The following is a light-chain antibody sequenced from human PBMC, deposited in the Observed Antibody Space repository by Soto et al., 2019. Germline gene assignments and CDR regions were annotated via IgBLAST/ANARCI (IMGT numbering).Light chain of an antibody. CDR1: QTISSW. Sequence: DIQMTQSPSTLSASVGDRVTITCRASQTISSWLAWYQQKPGKAPKLLIYKASTLKSGVPSRFTGSGSGTDFTLTISSLQPEDFATYYCQQSYTSWWTFGQGTKVDIK. CDR2: KAS. CDR3: QQSYTSWWT. J-gene: IGKJ1*01. V-gene: IGKV1-5*03.